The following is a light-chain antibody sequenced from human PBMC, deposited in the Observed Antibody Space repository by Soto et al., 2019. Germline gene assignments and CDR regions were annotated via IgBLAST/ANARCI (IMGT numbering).Light chain of an antibody. CDR2: DVS. V-gene: IGLV2-11*01. CDR1: SSDVGGYNY. Sequence: QSVLTQPRSVSGSPGQSVTISCTGTSSDVGGYNYVSWYQEQPGKAPKLMIYDVSKRPSGVPDRFSGSKSGNTASLTISGLQAEDEADYYCCSHAGSYSYVFGTGTKVTVL. J-gene: IGLJ1*01. CDR3: CSHAGSYSYV.